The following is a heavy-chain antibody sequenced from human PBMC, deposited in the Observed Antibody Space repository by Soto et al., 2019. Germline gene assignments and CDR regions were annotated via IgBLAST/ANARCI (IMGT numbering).Heavy chain of an antibody. V-gene: IGHV1-8*01. Sequence: SVKVSCKASGYTFTSYDINWVRQATGQGLERMGWMNPNSGNTGYAQKLQGRVTMTRNTSISTAYMELSSLRSEDTAVYYCARGGSPALWFGFKQKEYYMDVWGKGTTVTVSS. CDR1: GYTFTSYD. J-gene: IGHJ6*03. CDR3: ARGGSPALWFGFKQKEYYMDV. D-gene: IGHD3-10*01. CDR2: MNPNSGNT.